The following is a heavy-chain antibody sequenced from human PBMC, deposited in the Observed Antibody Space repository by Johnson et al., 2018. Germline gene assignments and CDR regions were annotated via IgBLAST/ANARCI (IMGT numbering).Heavy chain of an antibody. CDR1: GYTFTSYD. Sequence: VQLVESGAEVKKPGASVKVSCKASGYTFTSYDINWVRQATGPGLEWMGWMNPNSGNTGYAQKFQGRVTMTRNTSISTAYMELSSLRAEDTAVYYCATRYGDFLYYYYGMDVWGQGTTVTVSS. V-gene: IGHV1-8*01. CDR3: ATRYGDFLYYYYGMDV. D-gene: IGHD4-17*01. CDR2: MNPNSGNT. J-gene: IGHJ6*02.